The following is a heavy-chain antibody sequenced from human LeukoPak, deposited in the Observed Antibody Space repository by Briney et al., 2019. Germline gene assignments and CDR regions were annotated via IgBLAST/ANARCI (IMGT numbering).Heavy chain of an antibody. V-gene: IGHV3-23*01. CDR1: GFKFDDYD. D-gene: IGHD6-13*01. Sequence: GGSLRLSCTASGFKFDDYDMSWVRPAPGKGLEWVSGISGSGGSTYYADSVKGRYTISRDNSKNTLYLQMNSLRAEDTAVYYCAKSARYSSSWYPPFDYWGQGTLVTVSS. J-gene: IGHJ4*02. CDR2: ISGSGGST. CDR3: AKSARYSSSWYPPFDY.